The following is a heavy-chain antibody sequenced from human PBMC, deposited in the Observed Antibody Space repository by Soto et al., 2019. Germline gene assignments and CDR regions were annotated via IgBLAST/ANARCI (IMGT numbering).Heavy chain of an antibody. Sequence: RASVKVSCKASGYTFTSYGISWVRQAPGQGLEWMGWISAYNGNTNYAQKLQGRVTMTTDTSTSTAYMELRSLRPDDTAVYYCARDSRDGYNYGWFDPWGQGTLVTVSS. D-gene: IGHD5-12*01. CDR1: GYTFTSYG. V-gene: IGHV1-18*01. J-gene: IGHJ5*02. CDR2: ISAYNGNT. CDR3: ARDSRDGYNYGWFDP.